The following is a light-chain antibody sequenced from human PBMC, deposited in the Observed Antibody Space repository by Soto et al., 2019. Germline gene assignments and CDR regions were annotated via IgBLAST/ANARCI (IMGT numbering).Light chain of an antibody. CDR3: QHYNSYSEA. CDR2: KAS. CDR1: QTISSW. J-gene: IGKJ1*01. V-gene: IGKV1-5*03. Sequence: DIQMTQSPSTLSGSVGDRVTITCRASQTISSWLAWYQQKPGKAPTLLIYKASTLKSGVPSRFSGSGSGTEFTLTISSLQPDDFATYYCQHYNSYSEAFGKGTKVELK.